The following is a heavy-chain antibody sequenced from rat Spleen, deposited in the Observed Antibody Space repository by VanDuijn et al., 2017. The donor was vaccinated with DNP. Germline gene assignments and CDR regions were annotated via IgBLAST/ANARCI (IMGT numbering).Heavy chain of an antibody. V-gene: IGHV5S13*01. D-gene: IGHD1-11*01. J-gene: IGHJ4*01. CDR1: GFTFSNYG. CDR3: ATFEGRDA. CDR2: ISTGGGNI. Sequence: EVQLVESGGGLVQPGRSLKLSCEVSGFTFSNYGMAWVRQTPTKGLEWVASISTGGGNIFYRDSVKGRFTISRDNAKSTLYLQMDSLRSEDTATYYCATFEGRDAWGRGTSVTVSS.